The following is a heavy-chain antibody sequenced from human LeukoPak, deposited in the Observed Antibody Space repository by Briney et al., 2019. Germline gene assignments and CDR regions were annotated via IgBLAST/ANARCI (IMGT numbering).Heavy chain of an antibody. CDR3: ARHDSLLVGY. J-gene: IGHJ4*02. CDR1: GYSISSGYY. D-gene: IGHD2-15*01. Sequence: SETLSLTCAVSGYSISSGYYWGWIRQPPGKGLVWIGGIYHSGSTYYNPSLKSRVTISVDTSKNQFSLKLGSVTAADTAVYYCARHDSLLVGYWGQGTLVTVSS. V-gene: IGHV4-38-2*01. CDR2: IYHSGST.